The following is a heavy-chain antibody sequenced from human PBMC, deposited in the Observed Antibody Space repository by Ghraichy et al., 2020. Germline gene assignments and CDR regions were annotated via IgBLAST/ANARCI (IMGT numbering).Heavy chain of an antibody. D-gene: IGHD3-10*01. CDR3: AKKFYYGSESTSDLFDY. V-gene: IGHV3-23*01. Sequence: LNISCAASGFTFSTYAMSWVRQAPGKGPEWVSAISGNGASTNYADSVRGRFTISRDNSKNTLYLQMNSLRVEETAVYYCAKKFYYGSESTSDLFDYWGQGTLVTVSS. CDR2: ISGNGAST. J-gene: IGHJ4*02. CDR1: GFTFSTYA.